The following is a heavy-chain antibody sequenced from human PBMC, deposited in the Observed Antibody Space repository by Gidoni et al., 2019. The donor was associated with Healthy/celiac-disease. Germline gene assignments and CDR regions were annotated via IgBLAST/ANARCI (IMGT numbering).Heavy chain of an antibody. CDR3: ARRGGTSPDY. Sequence: EVQLVESGGGLVQPGGSLRLSCAASGFTFSSSDMKWVRQAPGKGLEWFSYISSSGSTIYYADSVKGRFTISRDNAKNSLYLQMNSLRAEDTAVYYCARRGGTSPDYWGQGTLVTVSS. V-gene: IGHV3-48*03. J-gene: IGHJ4*02. CDR2: ISSSGSTI. D-gene: IGHD2-2*01. CDR1: GFTFSSSD.